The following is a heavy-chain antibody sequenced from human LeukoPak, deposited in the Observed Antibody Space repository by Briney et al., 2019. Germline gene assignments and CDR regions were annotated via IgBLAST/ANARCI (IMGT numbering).Heavy chain of an antibody. CDR2: IRYDGSNK. D-gene: IGHD1-7*01. Sequence: GGSLRLSCAASGFTFSSYGMHWVRQAPGKGLEWVAFIRYDGSNKYYADSVKGRFTISRDNSKNTLYLQMNSLRAEDTAVYYCARDRRVLYNWNYGAFDIWGQGTMVTVSS. J-gene: IGHJ3*02. V-gene: IGHV3-30*02. CDR1: GFTFSSYG. CDR3: ARDRRVLYNWNYGAFDI.